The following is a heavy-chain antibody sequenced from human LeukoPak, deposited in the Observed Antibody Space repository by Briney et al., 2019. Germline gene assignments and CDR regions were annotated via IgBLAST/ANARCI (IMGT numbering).Heavy chain of an antibody. CDR2: ISYDGSNK. CDR1: GFTFSSYG. CDR3: AKDSGVAAAGIVPFDY. Sequence: GGSLRLSCAASGFTFSSYGMHWVRQAPGKGLEWVAVISYDGSNKYYADSVKGRFTISRDNSKNTLYLQMNSLRAEDTAVYYCAKDSGVAAAGIVPFDYWGQGTLVTVSS. V-gene: IGHV3-30*18. J-gene: IGHJ4*02. D-gene: IGHD6-13*01.